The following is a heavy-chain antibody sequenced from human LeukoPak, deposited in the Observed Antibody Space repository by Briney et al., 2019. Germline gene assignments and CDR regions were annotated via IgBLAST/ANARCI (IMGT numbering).Heavy chain of an antibody. D-gene: IGHD6-6*01. CDR2: INPTGGST. Sequence: ASVKVSCKASGYTFPSYFMHWVRQAPGQGLEWMGIINPTGGSTTYAQKFQGRVTMTRDTSTSTVYMELSSLRSDDTAMYYCARTAARRFDYWGQGTLVTVSS. V-gene: IGHV1-46*01. CDR3: ARTAARRFDY. J-gene: IGHJ4*02. CDR1: GYTFPSYF.